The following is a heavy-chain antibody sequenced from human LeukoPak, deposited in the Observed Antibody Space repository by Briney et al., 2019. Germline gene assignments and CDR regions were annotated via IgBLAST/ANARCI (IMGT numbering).Heavy chain of an antibody. CDR2: ISYDGSNK. V-gene: IGHV3-30*04. Sequence: QPGGSLRLSCAASGLTFSISAMHWVRQAPGKGLGWDAVISYDGSNKYYADSVKGRFTISRGNSKHTLYLQMNSLTAEDTAVYYCARDPSLTYYYDSSGYYSDYWGQGTLVTVSS. J-gene: IGHJ4*02. CDR3: ARDPSLTYYYDSSGYYSDY. D-gene: IGHD3-22*01. CDR1: GLTFSISA.